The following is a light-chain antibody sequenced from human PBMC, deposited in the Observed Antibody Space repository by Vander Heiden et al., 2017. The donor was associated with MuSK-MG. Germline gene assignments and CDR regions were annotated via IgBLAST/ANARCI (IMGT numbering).Light chain of an antibody. Sequence: QSALTQPASVSGSPGQSITISCTGTSSDVGGYNYVSWYQQHPGKAPKFMIFDVSRRPSGISNRFFGSKSGNTASLTISGLQADDEADYYCSSYTSSSTVVFGGGTKLTVL. CDR3: SSYTSSSTVV. CDR1: SSDVGGYNY. J-gene: IGLJ2*01. V-gene: IGLV2-14*01. CDR2: DVS.